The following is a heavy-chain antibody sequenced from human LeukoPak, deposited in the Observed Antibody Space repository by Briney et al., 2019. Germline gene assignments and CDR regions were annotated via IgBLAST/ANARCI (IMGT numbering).Heavy chain of an antibody. CDR3: AKGGIGAAGAIDY. D-gene: IGHD6-13*01. V-gene: IGHV3-48*01. CDR2: ISSSGSSI. J-gene: IGHJ4*02. CDR1: GFTFSSYS. Sequence: AGGSLRLSCAASGFTFSSYSMNWVRQAPGKGLEWVSYISSSGSSIYYADSVKGRFTISRDNAKNSLYLQMDSLRAEDTAVYHCAKGGIGAAGAIDYWGQGTLVTVSS.